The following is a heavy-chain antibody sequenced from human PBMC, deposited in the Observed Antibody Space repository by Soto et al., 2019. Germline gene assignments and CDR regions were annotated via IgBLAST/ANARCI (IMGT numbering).Heavy chain of an antibody. CDR2: IFYTGNT. V-gene: IGHV4-31*03. CDR3: ARLRDGYNHVNFDY. J-gene: IGHJ4*02. CDR1: GGSISSSGHY. Sequence: SETLSLTCTVSGGSISSSGHYWSWIRQHPGKGLEWIGYIFYTGNTYYNPSLKSRLIISVDTSKNQFSLKLSSVTAADTAVYYCARLRDGYNHVNFDYWGQGTLVTVSS. D-gene: IGHD5-12*01.